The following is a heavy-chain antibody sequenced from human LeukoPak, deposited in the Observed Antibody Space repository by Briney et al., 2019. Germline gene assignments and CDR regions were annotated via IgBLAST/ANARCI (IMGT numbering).Heavy chain of an antibody. J-gene: IGHJ4*02. D-gene: IGHD2-15*01. V-gene: IGHV4-4*07. CDR1: GGSISSYY. CDR3: ARDGGWLTSFDY. CDR2: IYTSGST. Sequence: SETLSLTCTVSGGSISSYYWSWIRQPAGKGLEWIGRIYTSGSTNYNPSLKNRVTMSVDTSKNQFSLTLSSVTAADTAVYYCARDGGWLTSFDYWGQGTLVTVSS.